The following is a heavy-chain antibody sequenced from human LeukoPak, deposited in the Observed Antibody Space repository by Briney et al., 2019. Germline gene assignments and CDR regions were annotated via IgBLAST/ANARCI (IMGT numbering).Heavy chain of an antibody. CDR3: ARGRDIVLMVYATGQLDFDY. V-gene: IGHV1-2*02. CDR2: INPNSGGT. D-gene: IGHD2-8*01. Sequence: ASVKVSCKASGYSFTSHYMHWVRQATGQGLEWMGWINPNSGGTNYAQKFQGRVTMTRDTSISTAYMELSRLRSDDTAVYYCARGRDIVLMVYATGQLDFDYWGQGTLLTVSS. CDR1: GYSFTSHY. J-gene: IGHJ4*02.